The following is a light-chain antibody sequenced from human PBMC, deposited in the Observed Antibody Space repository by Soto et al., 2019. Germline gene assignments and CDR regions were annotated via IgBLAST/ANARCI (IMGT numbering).Light chain of an antibody. J-gene: IGKJ2*01. V-gene: IGKV1-5*01. CDR1: QSISSW. CDR3: QQYNSYSST. Sequence: DIQMTQSPSTLSASVGDRVTITCRASQSISSWLAWYQQKPGKAPKLLIYDASSLECGVPSRFSGSGSGTEFTRTISSLQPDDFATYYCQQYNSYSSTFGQGTKLEIK. CDR2: DAS.